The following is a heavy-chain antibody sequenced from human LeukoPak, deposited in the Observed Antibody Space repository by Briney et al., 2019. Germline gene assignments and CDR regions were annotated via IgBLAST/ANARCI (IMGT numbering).Heavy chain of an antibody. Sequence: SETLSLTCTGSGGSISSSSYYWGWIRQPPGKGLGWIGSSYYSGSTYYNPARKTRVTISVDTSKNQFSLKLSSVTAADTAVYYCATYCSGGSYYGSFDYWGQGTLVTVSS. D-gene: IGHD2-15*01. CDR2: SYYSGST. J-gene: IGHJ4*02. CDR3: ATYCSGGSYYGSFDY. CDR1: GGSISSSSYY. V-gene: IGHV4-39*01.